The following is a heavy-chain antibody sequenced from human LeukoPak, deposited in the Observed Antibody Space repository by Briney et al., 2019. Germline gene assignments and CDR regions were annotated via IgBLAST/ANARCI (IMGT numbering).Heavy chain of an antibody. CDR1: GYTFTSYA. J-gene: IGHJ4*02. Sequence: GASVKVSCKASGYTFTSYAINWVRQAPGQGLEWMGWINTNTGNPTYAQGFTGRFVFSLDTSVSTAYLQISSLKAEDTAVYYCARDRIVVVTAVMGYWGQGTLVTVSS. V-gene: IGHV7-4-1*02. CDR2: INTNTGNP. CDR3: ARDRIVVVTAVMGY. D-gene: IGHD2-21*02.